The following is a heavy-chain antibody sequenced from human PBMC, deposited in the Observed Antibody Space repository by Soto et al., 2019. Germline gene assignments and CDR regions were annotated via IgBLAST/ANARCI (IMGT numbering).Heavy chain of an antibody. CDR3: ARKPKPASAAGPLDY. CDR2: IYYSGST. J-gene: IGHJ4*02. Sequence: SETLSLTCTVSGGSISSGGYYWSWIRQHPGKGLEWIGYIYYSGSTYYNPSLKSRVTISVDTSKNQFSLKLSSVTAADTAVYYCARKPKPASAAGPLDYWGQGTLVTVSS. CDR1: GGSISSGGYY. D-gene: IGHD6-13*01. V-gene: IGHV4-31*03.